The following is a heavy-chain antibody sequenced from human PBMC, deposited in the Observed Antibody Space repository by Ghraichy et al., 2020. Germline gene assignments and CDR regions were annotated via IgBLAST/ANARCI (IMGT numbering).Heavy chain of an antibody. V-gene: IGHV3-23*01. CDR3: AKVTSPTGNSAGWPQAFDI. CDR2: IAGSGGTT. D-gene: IGHD1-14*01. Sequence: GSLRLSCAASEFTFSSYAMNWVRQPPGKGLEWVSSIAGSGGTTYYAGSVKGRFTISRDNSKKTLYLQMNSLRVEDTAIDYCAKVTSPTGNSAGWPQAFDIWGQGTLVTVS. CDR1: EFTFSSYA. J-gene: IGHJ3*02.